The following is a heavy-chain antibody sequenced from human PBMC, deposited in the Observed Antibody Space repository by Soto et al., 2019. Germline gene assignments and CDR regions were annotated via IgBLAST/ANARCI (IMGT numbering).Heavy chain of an antibody. J-gene: IGHJ4*01. V-gene: IGHV3-74*01. CDR2: ISPFDSKT. Sequence: PGGPLRLSCAAGGFNFRNYWVHWVRQAPGKGLVWLSGISPFDSKTYYADSVKGRFTISRDNSKNTLYLQMDSLRPEDTAVYYCAKEVAVAGDFDYWGHGTLVTVSS. D-gene: IGHD6-19*01. CDR3: AKEVAVAGDFDY. CDR1: GFNFRNYW.